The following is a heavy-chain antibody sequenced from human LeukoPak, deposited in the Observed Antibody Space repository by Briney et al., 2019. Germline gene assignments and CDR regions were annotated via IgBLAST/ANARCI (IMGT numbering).Heavy chain of an antibody. V-gene: IGHV7-4-1*02. D-gene: IGHD7-27*01. Sequence: ASVKVSCKASGYTFTSYAMNWVRQAPGQGLEWMGWINTNTGNPTYAQGFTGRFVFSLDTSVSTAYLQISSLKAEDTAVYYCTRAALGYYYYYGMDVWGQGTTVTVSS. CDR3: TRAALGYYYYYGMDV. CDR1: GYTFTSYA. J-gene: IGHJ6*02. CDR2: INTNTGNP.